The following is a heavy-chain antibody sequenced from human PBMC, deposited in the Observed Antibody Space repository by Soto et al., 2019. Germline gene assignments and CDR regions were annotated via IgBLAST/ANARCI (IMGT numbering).Heavy chain of an antibody. D-gene: IGHD3-3*01. Sequence: SETLSLTCTVSGGSISSSSYYWGWIRQPPGKGLEWIGSIYYSGSTYYNPSLKSRVTISVDTSKNQFSLKLSSVTAADTAVYYCARHTIRFWSGYYFDYWGQGTLVTVSS. CDR1: GGSISSSSYY. J-gene: IGHJ4*02. V-gene: IGHV4-39*01. CDR3: ARHTIRFWSGYYFDY. CDR2: IYYSGST.